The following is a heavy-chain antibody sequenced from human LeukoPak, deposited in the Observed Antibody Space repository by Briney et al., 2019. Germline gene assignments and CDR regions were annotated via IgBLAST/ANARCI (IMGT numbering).Heavy chain of an antibody. J-gene: IGHJ6*03. CDR2: ILHSGYT. CDR1: GGSLGRSNTY. CDR3: ARHRGGGGYHYMDV. V-gene: IGHV4-39*01. D-gene: IGHD2-21*01. Sequence: PSDTLSLTCTVSGGSLGRSNTYWGWIRQTPGKGLEWLGTILHSGYTYNNPSLKSRVTMSVISSKNPFSLALSSVTAPDTAVSFYARHRGGGGYHYMDVWGKGTTVIVSS.